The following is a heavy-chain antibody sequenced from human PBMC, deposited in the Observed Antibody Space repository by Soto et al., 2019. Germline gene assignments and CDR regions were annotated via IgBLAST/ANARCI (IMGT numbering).Heavy chain of an antibody. CDR1: GFSFSDSA. CDR3: MRDIFAAVIFDS. D-gene: IGHD3-3*01. J-gene: IGHJ4*02. V-gene: IGHV3-64D*06. Sequence: PGGSLRLSCSASGFSFSDSAMHWARQAPGKRLEYVSAISTHGRNTYYADSVKGRFTISRDNSKNTVHLQMSSLRAEDTAVYYCMRDIFAAVIFDSWGQGTTVPVYS. CDR2: ISTHGRNT.